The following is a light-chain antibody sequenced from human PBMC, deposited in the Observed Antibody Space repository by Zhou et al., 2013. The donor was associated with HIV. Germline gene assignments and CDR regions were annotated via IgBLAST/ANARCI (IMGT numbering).Light chain of an antibody. CDR1: NSNIGNNY. V-gene: IGLV1-51*02. Sequence: QSVLTQPPSVSAAPGQMVTISCSGSNSNIGNNYVSWYQQLPGTAPKLLVYENNKRPSGIPDRFSGSKSGTSATLGITGLQTGDEADYYCGTWDTSLSAGVFGGGTKLTVL. CDR2: ENN. CDR3: GTWDTSLSAGV. J-gene: IGLJ2*01.